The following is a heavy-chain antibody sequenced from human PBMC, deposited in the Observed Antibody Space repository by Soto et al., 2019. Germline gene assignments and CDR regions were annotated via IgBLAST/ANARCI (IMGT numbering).Heavy chain of an antibody. CDR1: GYSFTSYW. Sequence: ESLKISCKGSGYSFTSYWISWVRQMPGKGLEWMGRIDPSDSYTNYSPSFQGHVTISADKSISTAYLQWSSLKASDTAMYYCARSFSAVAGSGYWGQGTLVTVSS. CDR3: ARSFSAVAGSGY. D-gene: IGHD6-19*01. CDR2: IDPSDSYT. V-gene: IGHV5-10-1*01. J-gene: IGHJ4*02.